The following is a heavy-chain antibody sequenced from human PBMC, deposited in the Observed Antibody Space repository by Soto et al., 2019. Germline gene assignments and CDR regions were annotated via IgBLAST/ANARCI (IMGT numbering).Heavy chain of an antibody. V-gene: IGHV3-74*01. Sequence: EVHLVESGGGLVQPGGSLRLSCAASGFTFSSYWMHWVRQTPEKGLVWVSHIESDGTTTSYADSVKGRFTVSRDNAKNTVYLQMNSLRAEDTAVYYCVTDDPGLGLDYWGQGTLVTVSS. CDR2: IESDGTTT. CDR1: GFTFSSYW. J-gene: IGHJ4*02. D-gene: IGHD3-16*01. CDR3: VTDDPGLGLDY.